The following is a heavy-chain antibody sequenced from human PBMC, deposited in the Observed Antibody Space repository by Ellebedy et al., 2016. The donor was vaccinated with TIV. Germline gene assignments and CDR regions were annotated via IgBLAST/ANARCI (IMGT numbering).Heavy chain of an antibody. CDR1: GYSFSTFC. J-gene: IGHJ4*02. V-gene: IGHV5-10-1*01. CDR2: IDPTDSYT. CDR3: ARYSGSYGGYDY. Sequence: GESLKISCKASGYSFSTFCVIWVRQRPGKGLESMGRIDPTDSYTNYSPSFQGHVTMSADTSISTAYLEWSSLKASDTAISYCARYSGSYGGYDYWGQGTLVTVSS. D-gene: IGHD1-26*01.